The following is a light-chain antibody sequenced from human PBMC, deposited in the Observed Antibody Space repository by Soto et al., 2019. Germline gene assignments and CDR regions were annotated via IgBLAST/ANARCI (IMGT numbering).Light chain of an antibody. CDR3: QQRSNWPPLS. J-gene: IGKJ4*01. CDR1: QSVGTH. Sequence: DIVLTQSPATLSLSPGERATLSCRTSQSVGTHLAWYQQKPGQAPRLLISGASNRATGIPARFSGSGSGTDFTLTISSLEPEDFAVYYCQQRSNWPPLSFGGGTKVEIK. V-gene: IGKV3-11*01. CDR2: GAS.